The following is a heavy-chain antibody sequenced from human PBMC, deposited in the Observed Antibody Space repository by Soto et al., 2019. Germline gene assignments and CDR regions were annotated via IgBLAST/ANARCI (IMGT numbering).Heavy chain of an antibody. J-gene: IGHJ4*02. D-gene: IGHD2-15*01. V-gene: IGHV4-39*01. CDR2: IYYSGST. CDR1: GGSISSSSYY. CDR3: ARHTPAISISDH. Sequence: PSETLSLTCTVSGGSISSSSYYWGWIRQPPGKGLEWIGSIYYSGSTYYNPSLKSRVTISVDTSKNQFSLKLSSVTAADTAVYYWARHTPAISISDHWGQGSLVTVS.